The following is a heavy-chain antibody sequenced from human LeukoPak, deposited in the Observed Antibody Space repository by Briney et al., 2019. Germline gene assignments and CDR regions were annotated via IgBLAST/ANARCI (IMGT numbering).Heavy chain of an antibody. V-gene: IGHV3-7*01. Sequence: GGSLRLSCAASGFTFSAYWMYWVRQAPGKGLEWVANIKQDGSHKYYVDSVKGGFTISRDNAKNSLYWQMNSLRVEDPAVYYCVREEGYWGQGTLVTVSS. J-gene: IGHJ4*02. CDR2: IKQDGSHK. CDR3: VREEGY. CDR1: GFTFSAYW.